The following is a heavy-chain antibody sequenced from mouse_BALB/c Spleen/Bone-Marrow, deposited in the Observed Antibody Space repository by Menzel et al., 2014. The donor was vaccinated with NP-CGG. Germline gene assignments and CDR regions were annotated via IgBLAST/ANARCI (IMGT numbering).Heavy chain of an antibody. CDR2: INPDSSTI. CDR1: GFDSSGFW. Sequence: EVKLVESGGGLVQPGRSLKISCAASGFDSSGFWMGWVRLAPGKGLEWIGEINPDSSTINYTPSLKDRFITSRDNAKNTLYLQMSKVRSEDTALYYCARLGYYGGFAYWGQGTLVTVSA. CDR3: ARLGYYGGFAY. D-gene: IGHD2-3*01. V-gene: IGHV4-1*02. J-gene: IGHJ3*01.